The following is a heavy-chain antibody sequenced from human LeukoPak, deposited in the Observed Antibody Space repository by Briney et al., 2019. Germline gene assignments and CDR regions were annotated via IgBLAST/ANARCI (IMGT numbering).Heavy chain of an antibody. V-gene: IGHV3-48*02. J-gene: IGHJ6*02. CDR2: ISSSSSTI. D-gene: IGHD2-15*01. CDR1: GLTFSSYS. CDR3: AREGERWQLAPYGMDV. Sequence: QSGGSLRLSCAASGLTFSSYSMNWVRQAPGKGLEWVSYISSSSSTIYYADSVKGRFTISRDNAKNSLYLQMNSLRDEDTAVYYCAREGERWQLAPYGMDVWGQGTTVTVSS.